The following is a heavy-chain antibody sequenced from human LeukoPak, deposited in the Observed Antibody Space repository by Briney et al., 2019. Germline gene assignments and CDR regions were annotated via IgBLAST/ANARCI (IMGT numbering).Heavy chain of an antibody. J-gene: IGHJ4*02. Sequence: ASVTVSFTASGYTFTSYAMNWVRQAPGQGLEWMGWINTNTGNPTYAQGFTGRFVFSLDTSVSTAYLQISSLKAEDTAVYYCARDGGYDYVWGSYRHFDYWGQGTLVTVSS. V-gene: IGHV7-4-1*02. CDR2: INTNTGNP. D-gene: IGHD3-16*02. CDR1: GYTFTSYA. CDR3: ARDGGYDYVWGSYRHFDY.